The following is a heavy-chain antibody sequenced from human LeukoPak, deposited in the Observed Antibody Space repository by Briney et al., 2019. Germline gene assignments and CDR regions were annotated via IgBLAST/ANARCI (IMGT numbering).Heavy chain of an antibody. D-gene: IGHD3-9*01. CDR1: GGTFSSYA. J-gene: IGHJ4*02. Sequence: GASVKVSCKASGGTFSSYAISWVRQAPGQGLEWMGGIIPIFGTANYAQKFQGRVTITADESTSTAYMELSSLRSEDTAVYYCARALYSIDLRYFDWSRNWVIGYWGQGTLVTVSS. V-gene: IGHV1-69*13. CDR3: ARALYSIDLRYFDWSRNWVIGY. CDR2: IIPIFGTA.